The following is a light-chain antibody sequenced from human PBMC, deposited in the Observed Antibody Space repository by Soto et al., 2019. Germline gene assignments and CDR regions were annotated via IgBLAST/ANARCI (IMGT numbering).Light chain of an antibody. V-gene: IGKV3-20*01. CDR1: QSVSSSY. CDR2: GAS. Sequence: IMLTQSACTLSLSPGERATLSCRASQSVSSSYLAWYQQKPGQAPRLLIYGASSRATGIPDRFSGSGSGTDFTLTISRLEPEDFAVYYCQQYGSSSITFGQGTRLEIK. J-gene: IGKJ5*01. CDR3: QQYGSSSIT.